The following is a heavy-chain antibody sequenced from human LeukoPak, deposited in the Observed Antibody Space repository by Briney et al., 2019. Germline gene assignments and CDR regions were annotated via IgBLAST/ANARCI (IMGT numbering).Heavy chain of an antibody. CDR3: ARSHVIAVAGNVY. Sequence: PGTSLRLSCAASGFTFSSYAMHWVHQAPGKGLEWVAVISHAGSKTYYADSVKGRFTISRDNSKNTLYLQLNSLRAEDTAVYYCARSHVIAVAGNVYWGQGTLVTVSS. CDR1: GFTFSSYA. CDR2: ISHAGSKT. J-gene: IGHJ4*02. D-gene: IGHD6-19*01. V-gene: IGHV3-30-3*01.